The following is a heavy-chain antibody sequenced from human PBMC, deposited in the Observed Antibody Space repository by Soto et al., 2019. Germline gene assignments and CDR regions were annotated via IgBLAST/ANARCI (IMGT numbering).Heavy chain of an antibody. CDR1: GFTFRSYE. D-gene: IGHD3-16*01. CDR2: ISGSGNTI. J-gene: IGHJ4*02. Sequence: EVQLVESGGGLVQPGGSLRLSCAASGFTFRSYEMIWVRQAPGKGLEWVSYISGSGNTIYQADSVKGRFTISRDNDKNSLYLQMNYLRAEDTAVYYCATYAWGSSIDYWGQGTLVTVSS. CDR3: ATYAWGSSIDY. V-gene: IGHV3-48*03.